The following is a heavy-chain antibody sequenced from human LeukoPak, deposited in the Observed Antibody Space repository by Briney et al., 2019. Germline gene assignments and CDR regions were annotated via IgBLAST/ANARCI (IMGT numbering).Heavy chain of an antibody. Sequence: GGSLRLSCAASGFTVSRNYMSWVRQAPGKGLEWVSVIYSIGDAHYSDSVRGRFTISRDNFENTVYLQMNSLRAEDTAVYYCAREPPPLNWYYGMDIWGQGTTVTVSS. CDR3: AREPPPLNWYYGMDI. D-gene: IGHD1-14*01. V-gene: IGHV3-66*01. J-gene: IGHJ6*02. CDR2: IYSIGDA. CDR1: GFTVSRNY.